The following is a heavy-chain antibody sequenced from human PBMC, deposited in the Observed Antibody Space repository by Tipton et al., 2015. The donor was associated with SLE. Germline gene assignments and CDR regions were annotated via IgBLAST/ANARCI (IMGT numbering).Heavy chain of an antibody. CDR2: IYYSGST. Sequence: TLSLTCTVSGGSISSSSYYWGWLRQPPGKGLEWIGSIYYSGSTYYNPSLKSRVTISVDTSKNQFSLKLSSVTAADTAVYYCASEHSGWLDYWGQGTLVTVSS. D-gene: IGHD6-19*01. CDR3: ASEHSGWLDY. J-gene: IGHJ4*02. CDR1: GGSISSSSYY. V-gene: IGHV4-39*07.